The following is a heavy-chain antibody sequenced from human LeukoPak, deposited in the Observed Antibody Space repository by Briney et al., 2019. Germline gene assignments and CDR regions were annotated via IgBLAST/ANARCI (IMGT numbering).Heavy chain of an antibody. CDR3: ANTARDDAFDI. Sequence: PGGSLRLSCAASGFTFSNYPMSLVRQAPGKGLEWVSAISGSGGTTYYADSVKGRFTISRDNSRNTLYLQMNSLRAEDTALYYCANTARDDAFDIWGQGTMVTGSS. J-gene: IGHJ3*02. V-gene: IGHV3-23*01. CDR1: GFTFSNYP. CDR2: ISGSGGTT.